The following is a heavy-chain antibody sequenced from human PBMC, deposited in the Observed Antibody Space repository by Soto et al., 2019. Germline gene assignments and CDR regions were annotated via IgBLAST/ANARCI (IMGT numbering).Heavy chain of an antibody. V-gene: IGHV1-46*01. Sequence: ASVKVSCKAPADTFTSYYINWVRQAPGHGLEWMGIINTNGGSTRFAQTFQGRITMTTDTSTSTVYMALRSLRSEDPAVYYCARSSGGFFGIIIEGSNVLATWGQGSLVTVSS. CDR3: ARSSGGFFGIIIEGSNVLAT. D-gene: IGHD1-26*01. CDR1: ADTFTSYY. CDR2: INTNGGST. J-gene: IGHJ5*02.